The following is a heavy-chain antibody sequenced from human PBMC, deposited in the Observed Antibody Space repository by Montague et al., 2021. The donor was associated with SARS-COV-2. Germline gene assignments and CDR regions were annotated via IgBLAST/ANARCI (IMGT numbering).Heavy chain of an antibody. CDR2: IDTSGGDT. J-gene: IGHJ4*02. V-gene: IGHV3-23*01. Sequence: SLRLSCAASGFTFTNFAMTWVRQAPGKGPEWVSSIDTSGGDTYYADSVKGRFTISRDNSRSTVYLQLNSLRAEDTALYYCASSYGFWYFAYWGQGTLVTVSS. CDR1: GFTFTNFA. D-gene: IGHD4-17*01. CDR3: ASSYGFWYFAY.